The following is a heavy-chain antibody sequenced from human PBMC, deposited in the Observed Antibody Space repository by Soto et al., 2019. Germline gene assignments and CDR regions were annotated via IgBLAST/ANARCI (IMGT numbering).Heavy chain of an antibody. CDR2: IYYSGST. Sequence: SETLSLTCTVSGGSIRSYYWSWIRQPPGKSLEWIGYIYYSGSTDYNPFLKSRVTMSVDTSKNQFSLKLSSVTAADTAVYYCARDYGQLVHWWFDPWGQGTLVTVSS. CDR1: GGSIRSYY. J-gene: IGHJ5*02. CDR3: ARDYGQLVHWWFDP. D-gene: IGHD6-6*01. V-gene: IGHV4-59*12.